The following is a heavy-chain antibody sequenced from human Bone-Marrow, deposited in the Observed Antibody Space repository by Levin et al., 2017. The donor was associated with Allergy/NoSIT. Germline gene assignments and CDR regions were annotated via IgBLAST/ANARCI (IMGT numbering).Heavy chain of an antibody. CDR2: ISFTTTTI. CDR3: ARGYGSGSHDF. V-gene: IGHV3-48*01. D-gene: IGHD3-10*01. J-gene: IGHJ4*02. CDR1: GFAFGSFN. Sequence: GESLKISCAASGFAFGSFNMNWVRQAPGKGLEWLSYISFTTTTIYYADSVKGQFTISRDNAKNLLYLEMNSLTTDDTGVYYCARGYGSGSHDFWGQGTLVTVSS.